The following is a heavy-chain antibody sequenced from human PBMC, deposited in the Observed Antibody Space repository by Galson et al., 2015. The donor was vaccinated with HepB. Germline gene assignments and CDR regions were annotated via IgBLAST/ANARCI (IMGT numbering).Heavy chain of an antibody. V-gene: IGHV3-7*03. Sequence: SLRLSCAASGFTFSSYWMNWVRRAPGKGLEWVAHINQDGSSKYYVDSVKGRFTISRDNAQDSVYLQLDSLRAEDTAVYYCARRISLVRGIITKPDYYYGMDVWGQGTTVTVAS. J-gene: IGHJ6*02. D-gene: IGHD3-10*01. CDR1: GFTFSSYW. CDR3: ARRISLVRGIITKPDYYYGMDV. CDR2: INQDGSSK.